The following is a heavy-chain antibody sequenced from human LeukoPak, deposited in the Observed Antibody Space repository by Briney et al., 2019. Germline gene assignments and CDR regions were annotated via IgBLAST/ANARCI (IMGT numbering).Heavy chain of an antibody. CDR2: ISSSSAYI. Sequence: GGSLRLSCEASGFSLTNYGMDWVRQAPGKGLEWVSSISSSSAYIYYADSVRGRFTISRDNAKNSLYLQMNSLRAEDTAVYYCARELSSSGYYFDSWGQGNLVTDSS. CDR3: ARELSSSGYYFDS. V-gene: IGHV3-21*01. D-gene: IGHD5-18*01. J-gene: IGHJ4*02. CDR1: GFSLTNYG.